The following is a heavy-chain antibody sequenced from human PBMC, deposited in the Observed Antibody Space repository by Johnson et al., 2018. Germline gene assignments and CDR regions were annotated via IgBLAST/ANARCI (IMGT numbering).Heavy chain of an antibody. CDR2: LRSKAYGGTT. V-gene: IGHV3-49*04. CDR1: GFTFSSYG. D-gene: IGHD5/OR15-5a*01. Sequence: VQLVESGGGVVQPGRSLRLSCAASGFTFSSYGMHWVRQAPGKGLEWVGFLRSKAYGGTTEYAASVKGRFTISRDDSKSIAYLQMNSLKTEDTAVYYCTRGRSTPDVWGKGTTVTVSS. J-gene: IGHJ6*04. CDR3: TRGRSTPDV.